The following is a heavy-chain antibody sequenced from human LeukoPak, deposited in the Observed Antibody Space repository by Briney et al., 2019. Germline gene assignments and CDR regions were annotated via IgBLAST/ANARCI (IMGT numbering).Heavy chain of an antibody. D-gene: IGHD2-8*01. CDR3: ARHDGDFDY. CDR2: IYYSGST. J-gene: IGHJ4*02. V-gene: IGHV4-39*01. Sequence: SETLSLTCTVSGGSVSSSSYYWGWIRQPPGKGLEWIGSIYYSGSTYYNPSLKSRVTISVDTSKNQFSLKLTSVTAADTAVYYCARHDGDFDYWGQGTLVTVSS. CDR1: GGSVSSSSYY.